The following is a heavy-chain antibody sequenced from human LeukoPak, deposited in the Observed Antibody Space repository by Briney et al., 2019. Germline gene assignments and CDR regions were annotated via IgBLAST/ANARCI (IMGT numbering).Heavy chain of an antibody. CDR2: ISGSGGST. Sequence: GGTLRLSCAASGFTFSSYGMSWVRQAPGKGLEWVSAISGSGGSTYYADSVKGRFTISRDNAKNTLYLQMNSLRAEDTAVYYCAALDHGHDYWGQGTLVTVSS. CDR1: GFTFSSYG. J-gene: IGHJ4*02. V-gene: IGHV3-23*01. CDR3: AALDHGHDY.